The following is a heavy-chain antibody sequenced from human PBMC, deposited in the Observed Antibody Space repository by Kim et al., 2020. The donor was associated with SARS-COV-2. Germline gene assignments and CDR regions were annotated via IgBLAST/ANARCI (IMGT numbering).Heavy chain of an antibody. Sequence: SETLSLTCTVSGGSISNSGYFWGWIRQPPGKGLEWIGSIYYSGNSYNNPSLKSRVTITVDTTRNQFTLSLNSVTAADTAAYYCARDAGHFTYHDVLIGDAREEWAPQWFDPWGQGTQVTVSS. V-gene: IGHV4-39*06. CDR1: GGSISNSGYF. D-gene: IGHD3-9*01. CDR2: IYYSGNS. J-gene: IGHJ5*01. CDR3: ARDAGHFTYHDVLIGDAREEWAPQWFDP.